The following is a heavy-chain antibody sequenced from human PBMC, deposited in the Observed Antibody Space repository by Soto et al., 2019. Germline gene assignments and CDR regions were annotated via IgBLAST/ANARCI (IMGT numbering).Heavy chain of an antibody. CDR1: GFTFSSYW. J-gene: IGHJ5*02. D-gene: IGHD2-15*01. V-gene: IGHV3-7*03. CDR2: IKQDGSEK. CDR3: ARLGGGSSRGGGCLDP. Sequence: GGSLRLSCAASGFTFSSYWMSWVRQAPGKGLEWVANIKQDGSEKYYVDSVKGRFTISRDNAKNSLYLQMNSLRAEDTAVYYCARLGGGSSRGGGCLDPWGQGTLVTVS.